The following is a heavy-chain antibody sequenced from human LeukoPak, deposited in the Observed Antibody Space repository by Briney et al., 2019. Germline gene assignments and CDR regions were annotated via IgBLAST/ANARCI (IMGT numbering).Heavy chain of an antibody. D-gene: IGHD3-22*01. CDR1: GFTFSTSA. J-gene: IGHJ4*02. CDR2: IRPSDDTT. CDR3: RFYISGSDY. V-gene: IGHV3-23*01. Sequence: PGGSLRLSCEVFGFTFSTSAMSWVRQAPGKGLEWVSGIRPSDDTTYYVGSVKGRFTVSRDNSKNTLYLQMHSLRVEDTAVYYCRFYISGSDYWGQGTLVTVSS.